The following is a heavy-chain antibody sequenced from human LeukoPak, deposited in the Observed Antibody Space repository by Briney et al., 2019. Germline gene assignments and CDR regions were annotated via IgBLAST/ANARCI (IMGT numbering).Heavy chain of an antibody. CDR1: GYTFTIYA. V-gene: IGHV1-3*01. CDR2: INAGNGNT. J-gene: IGHJ4*02. Sequence: RASVNVSCTASGYTFTIYAMHWVRQAPGQRLEWMGWINAGNGNTKYSQKFQGRVTVTRDTSASTAYMELSSLRSEDTAVYYCARDIVLRSYGDLSLFDYWAREPWSPSPQ. CDR3: ARDIVLRSYGDLSLFDY. D-gene: IGHD4-17*01.